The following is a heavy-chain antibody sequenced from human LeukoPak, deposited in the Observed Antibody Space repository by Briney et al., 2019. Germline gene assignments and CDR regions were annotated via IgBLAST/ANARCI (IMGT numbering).Heavy chain of an antibody. CDR3: ARHPPYYRGSRWFDP. CDR1: GSTFTNNW. V-gene: IGHV5-51*01. J-gene: IGHJ5*02. D-gene: IGHD3-10*01. Sequence: GESLEISCQGSGSTFTNNWLAWVRQMPGKSLEWMGIIYPGDSDTRYSPSFQGQVTISADKSISTAYLQWSSLKASDTALYYCARHPPYYRGSRWFDPWGQGTLVTVSS. CDR2: IYPGDSDT.